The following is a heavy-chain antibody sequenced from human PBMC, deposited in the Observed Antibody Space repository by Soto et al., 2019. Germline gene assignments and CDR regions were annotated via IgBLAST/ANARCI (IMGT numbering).Heavy chain of an antibody. D-gene: IGHD6-25*01. CDR2: ISYDGSNK. J-gene: IGHJ6*02. CDR1: GFTFSSYG. Sequence: QVQLVESGGGVVQPGRSLRLSCAASGFTFSSYGMHWVRQAPGKGLEWVAVISYDGSNKYYADSVKGRFTISRDNSKNTLYLQMDSLRADDTAVYYCAKTTSSGYSIIYYYYYYGMAVWGQGTTVTVSS. V-gene: IGHV3-30*18. CDR3: AKTTSSGYSIIYYYYYYGMAV.